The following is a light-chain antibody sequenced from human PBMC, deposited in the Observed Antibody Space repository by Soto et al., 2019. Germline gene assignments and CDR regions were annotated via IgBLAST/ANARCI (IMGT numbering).Light chain of an antibody. CDR2: DAS. V-gene: IGKV3-11*01. CDR3: QHRSNWPPT. J-gene: IGKJ1*01. Sequence: EIVLTQSPATLSLSPGEKATLSCRASQSVSTYLAWYQQTPGQALRLLIYDASHRATGIPARFSGSGSGTDFTLTISNLEPGDSAVYYCQHRSNWPPTFGQGTKV. CDR1: QSVSTY.